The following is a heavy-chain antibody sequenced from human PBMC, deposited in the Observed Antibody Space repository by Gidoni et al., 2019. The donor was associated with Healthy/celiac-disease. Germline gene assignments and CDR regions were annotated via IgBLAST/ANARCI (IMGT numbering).Heavy chain of an antibody. CDR1: GYTSPSYY. CDR2: NKPSGGST. CDR3: AREGDYYDSSGYYGY. D-gene: IGHD3-22*01. V-gene: IGHV1-46*01. Sequence: QVQLVQSGAEVQKPGASVKVSCKASGYTSPSYYMHWVRQAPGQGLEWMGLNKPSGGSTSYAQKFQGRVTMTRDTSTSTVYMELSSLRSEDTAVYYCAREGDYYDSSGYYGYWGQGTLVTVSS. J-gene: IGHJ4*02.